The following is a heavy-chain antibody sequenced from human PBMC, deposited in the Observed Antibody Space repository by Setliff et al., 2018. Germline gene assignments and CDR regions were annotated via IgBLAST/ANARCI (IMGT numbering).Heavy chain of an antibody. CDR3: ASEGDSGWYGGGIDN. V-gene: IGHV3-30*07. CDR1: GFTFSTYA. D-gene: IGHD6-19*01. J-gene: IGHJ4*02. CDR2: VSYDGRNK. Sequence: GESLKIPCAASGFTFSTYAIHWVRQGPGKGLEWVAIVSYDGRNKYYADSVKGRFTISRDNSKNTVSLQMDSLRAEDTALYYCASEGDSGWYGGGIDNWGQGTPVTVSS.